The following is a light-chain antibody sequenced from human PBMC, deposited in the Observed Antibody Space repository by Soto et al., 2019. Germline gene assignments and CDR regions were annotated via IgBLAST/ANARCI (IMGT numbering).Light chain of an antibody. J-gene: IGKJ1*01. Sequence: DIQMTQSPSTLSASVGDRVTITCRASQSISNRLAWYQQKPGKAPNVLIYDASSLESGIPTRFSGSGSGTEFILTISSQLHDYFATYYCQHYGGLWTFGQGTKVEIK. CDR3: QHYGGLWT. CDR1: QSISNR. V-gene: IGKV1-5*01. CDR2: DAS.